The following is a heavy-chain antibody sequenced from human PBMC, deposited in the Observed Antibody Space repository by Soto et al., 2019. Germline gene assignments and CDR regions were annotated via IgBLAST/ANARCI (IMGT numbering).Heavy chain of an antibody. CDR3: ARDTVVVAAESYYYYGMDV. V-gene: IGHV1-69*13. CDR2: IIPIFGTA. D-gene: IGHD2-15*01. CDR1: GGTFSSYA. Sequence: SVKVSCKASGGTFSSYAISWVRQAPGQGLEWMGGIIPIFGTANYAQKFQGRVTITADESTSTAYMELSSLRSEDTAVYYCARDTVVVAAESYYYYGMDVWGQGTTGTVSS. J-gene: IGHJ6*02.